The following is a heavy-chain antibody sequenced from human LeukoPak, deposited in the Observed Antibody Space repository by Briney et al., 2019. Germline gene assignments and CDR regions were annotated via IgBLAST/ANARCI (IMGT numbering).Heavy chain of an antibody. CDR3: ARASQYYDILTGYSRVLDY. V-gene: IGHV3-30*04. CDR2: ISYDGSNK. Sequence: GRSLRLSYAASGFTFSSYAMHWVRQAPGKGLEWVAVISYDGSNKYYADSVKGRFTISRDNSKNTLYLQMNSLRAEDTAVYYCARASQYYDILTGYSRVLDYWGQGTLVTVSS. J-gene: IGHJ4*02. CDR1: GFTFSSYA. D-gene: IGHD3-9*01.